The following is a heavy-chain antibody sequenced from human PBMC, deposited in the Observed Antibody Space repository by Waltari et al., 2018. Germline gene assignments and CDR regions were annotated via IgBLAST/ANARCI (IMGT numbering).Heavy chain of an antibody. CDR3: ASGGGRTTVTTGVYYYYGMDV. CDR2: IIPILGIA. J-gene: IGHJ6*02. CDR1: GGTFSSYT. V-gene: IGHV1-69*02. Sequence: QVQLVQSGAEVKKPGSSVKVSCKASGGTFSSYTISRVRQAPGQGLEWMGRIIPILGIAKYAQKVQGRVTITADKSTSTAYMELSSLRSEDTAVYYCASGGGRTTVTTGVYYYYGMDVWGQGTTVTVSS. D-gene: IGHD4-17*01.